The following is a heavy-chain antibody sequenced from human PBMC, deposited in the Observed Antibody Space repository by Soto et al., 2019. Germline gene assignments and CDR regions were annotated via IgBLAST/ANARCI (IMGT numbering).Heavy chain of an antibody. J-gene: IGHJ4*02. CDR3: ARDSYYFDY. CDR2: ISYDGSNK. V-gene: IGHV3-30-3*01. Sequence: QVQLVESGGGVVQPGRSLRLSCAASGFTFSSYAMHWVRQALGKGLEWVAVISYDGSNKYYADSVKGRFTISRDNSKNTLYLQMNSLRAEDTAVYYCARDSYYFDYWGQGTLVTVSS. CDR1: GFTFSSYA.